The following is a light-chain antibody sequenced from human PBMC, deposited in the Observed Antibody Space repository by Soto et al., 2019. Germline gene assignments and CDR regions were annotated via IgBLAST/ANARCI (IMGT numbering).Light chain of an antibody. CDR2: AAS. J-gene: IGKJ1*01. V-gene: IGKV1-12*02. Sequence: DIQMTQSPSSVSASVGDRVTITCRASQGISSWLAWYQQKPGKAPKLLIYAASSLQSGVPSRFSGSGSGTDFTLTISSLQPEDVATYYGQRTYNALWTFGQGTKVDIK. CDR3: QRTYNALWT. CDR1: QGISSW.